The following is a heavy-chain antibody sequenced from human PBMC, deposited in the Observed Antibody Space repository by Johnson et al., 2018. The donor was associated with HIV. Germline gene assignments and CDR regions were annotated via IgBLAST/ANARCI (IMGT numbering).Heavy chain of an antibody. CDR3: TTYYDSSGYYFGPNAFYM. CDR2: IKSKTDGGTA. V-gene: IGHV3-15*01. CDR1: GFTFTNAW. J-gene: IGHJ3*02. Sequence: VQLVESGGGLVKPGGSLRLSCVASGFTFTNAWMSWVRQAPGKGLEWVGRIKSKTDGGTADYAAPVKDRFIISRDDSKNTLYLQMNSLKTEDTAVYYCTTYYDSSGYYFGPNAFYMWGQGTMVTVSS. D-gene: IGHD3-22*01.